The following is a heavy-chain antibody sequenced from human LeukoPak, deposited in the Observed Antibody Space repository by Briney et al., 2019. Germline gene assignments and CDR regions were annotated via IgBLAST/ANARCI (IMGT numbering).Heavy chain of an antibody. V-gene: IGHV4-59*12. CDR1: GTSITSYY. CDR3: ASGGDGAFDY. J-gene: IGHJ4*02. D-gene: IGHD5-24*01. Sequence: PSETLSLTCTVSGTSITSYYWNWIRQAPGQGPEWIGYGHYSGNTNYNPSLKSRVTVSVDTSKNQFSLKLSSMTAADTAVYYCASGGDGAFDYWGQGILVTVSS. CDR2: GHYSGNT.